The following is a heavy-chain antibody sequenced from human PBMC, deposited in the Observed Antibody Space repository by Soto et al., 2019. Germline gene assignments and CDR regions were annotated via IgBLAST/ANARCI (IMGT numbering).Heavy chain of an antibody. J-gene: IGHJ3*01. CDR3: ARGNSGAFDV. D-gene: IGHD6-19*01. V-gene: IGHV1-3*01. CDR2: MNPLNGDT. Sequence: QVQLVQSGAEVKKPGASVKVSCKASGYTFTTYSMHWVRQAPGQRLEWMGWMNPLNGDTKYSQRVQGRLTIIRATSASRAYMELTSLGPEDRAISNRARGNSGAFDVWGQGTMVTVSS. CDR1: GYTFTTYS.